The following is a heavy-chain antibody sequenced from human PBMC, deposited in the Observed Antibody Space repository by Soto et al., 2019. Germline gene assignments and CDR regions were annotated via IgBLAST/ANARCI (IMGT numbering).Heavy chain of an antibody. D-gene: IGHD6-13*01. CDR3: ARRQIPPPTRGAANARGGMDV. Sequence: QVQLVESGGGEVQPGRSLRLSCAASGFTFNNYGMHWVRQAPGKGLEWLAVIWNDGSNSSYANSVKGRFTISRDNSKNTLYLQMSSLRAEDTAVYYCARRQIPPPTRGAANARGGMDVWGQGTTVTVSS. V-gene: IGHV3-33*01. CDR1: GFTFNNYG. J-gene: IGHJ6*02. CDR2: IWNDGSNS.